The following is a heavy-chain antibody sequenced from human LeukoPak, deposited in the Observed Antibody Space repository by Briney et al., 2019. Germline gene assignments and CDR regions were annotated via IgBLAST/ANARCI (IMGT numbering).Heavy chain of an antibody. V-gene: IGHV4-59*01. CDR1: GGSISSYY. CDR3: ARERSGSSTGWFDP. D-gene: IGHD1-26*01. J-gene: IGHJ5*02. Sequence: PSETLSLTCTVSGGSISSYYWSWIRQPPGKGLEWIGYIYYSGSTNYDPSLKSRVTISVDTSKNQFSLKLSSVTAADTAVYYCARERSGSSTGWFDPWGQGTLVTVSS. CDR2: IYYSGST.